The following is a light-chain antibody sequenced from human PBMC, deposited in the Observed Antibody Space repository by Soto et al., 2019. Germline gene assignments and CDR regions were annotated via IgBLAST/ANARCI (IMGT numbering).Light chain of an antibody. CDR1: QSVSSY. V-gene: IGKV3-20*01. J-gene: IGKJ4*01. Sequence: IVLTQSPSTLSLSPGERATLSCRASQSVSSYLAWHQQKPGQAPRLLMYEASSRATGIPDRFSGGGSGTDFTLTISRLEPEDFAVYYCQQFSSYPLTFGGGTKVDIK. CDR3: QQFSSYPLT. CDR2: EAS.